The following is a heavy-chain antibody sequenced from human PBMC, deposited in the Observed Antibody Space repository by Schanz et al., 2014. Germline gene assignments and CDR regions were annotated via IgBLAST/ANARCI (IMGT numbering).Heavy chain of an antibody. CDR1: GITLSGYG. V-gene: IGHV3-30*18. D-gene: IGHD3-9*01. J-gene: IGHJ4*02. CDR2: ISFDGRNT. CDR3: AKHVRSLTGNDY. Sequence: VQLVESGGGVVQPGRSLRLSCAASGITLSGYGLHWVRQAPGKGLEWVGFISFDGRNTGYAHSVKGRFIISRDNSKNTLYLQVNSLRAEDTAVYYCAKHVRSLTGNDYWGQGTLVTVSS.